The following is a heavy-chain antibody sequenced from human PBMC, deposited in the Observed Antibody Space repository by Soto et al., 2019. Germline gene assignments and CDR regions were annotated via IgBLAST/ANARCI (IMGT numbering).Heavy chain of an antibody. Sequence: ASVKVSCKASGYTFTSYAMHWVRQAPGQRLEWMGWINAGNGNTKYSQKFQGRVTITRDTSASTAYMELSSLRSEDTAVYYCARDLRGYSYGYRPYYYYGMDVWGKGTTVTVSS. J-gene: IGHJ6*04. D-gene: IGHD5-18*01. CDR2: INAGNGNT. V-gene: IGHV1-3*01. CDR3: ARDLRGYSYGYRPYYYYGMDV. CDR1: GYTFTSYA.